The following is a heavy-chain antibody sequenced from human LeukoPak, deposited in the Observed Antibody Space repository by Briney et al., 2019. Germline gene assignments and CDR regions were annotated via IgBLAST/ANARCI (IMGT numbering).Heavy chain of an antibody. D-gene: IGHD3-22*01. V-gene: IGHV3-21*06. Sequence: SGGSLRLSCAASGFTFSSYSMTWVRQAPGKGLEWVSSISSSGRHKYYADSVKGRFTISRDNAKNSLYLQMNSLRAEDAAVYYCAKDRYYYDSSGYYYFDYWGQGTLVTVSS. CDR2: ISSSGRHK. J-gene: IGHJ4*02. CDR1: GFTFSSYS. CDR3: AKDRYYYDSSGYYYFDY.